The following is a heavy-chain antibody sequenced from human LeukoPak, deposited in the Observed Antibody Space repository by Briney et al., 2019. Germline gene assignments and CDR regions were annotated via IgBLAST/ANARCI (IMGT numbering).Heavy chain of an antibody. CDR1: GGSISSHY. Sequence: SETLSLTCTVSGGSISSHYWSWLRQPPRKGLEWIAYLFDSVNTKDNPSLQSRLTLSADTSKNQFSLRLSSVTAADPAVYYCATIRRGSIFGYFDFWGQGSKVTVSS. CDR2: LFDSVNT. D-gene: IGHD5-18*01. CDR3: ATIRRGSIFGYFDF. J-gene: IGHJ4*02. V-gene: IGHV4-59*11.